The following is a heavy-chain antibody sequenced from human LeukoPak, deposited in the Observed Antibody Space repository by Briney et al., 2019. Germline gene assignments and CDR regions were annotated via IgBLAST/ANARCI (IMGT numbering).Heavy chain of an antibody. CDR3: AKDRLGLSGPGEFDY. V-gene: IGHV3-23*01. Sequence: GGSLRLSCVASGFTFSSYAMSWVRQAPGKGLEWVSAISGSGGSTCYADSVKGRFTISRDNSKNTLYLQMNSLRAEDTAVYYCAKDRLGLSGPGEFDYWGQGTLVTVSS. CDR2: ISGSGGST. D-gene: IGHD3-16*01. J-gene: IGHJ4*02. CDR1: GFTFSSYA.